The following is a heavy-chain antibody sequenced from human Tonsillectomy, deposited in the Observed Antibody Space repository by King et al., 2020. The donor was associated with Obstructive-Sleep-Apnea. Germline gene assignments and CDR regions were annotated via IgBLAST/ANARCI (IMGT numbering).Heavy chain of an antibody. CDR1: GGTFSSYA. V-gene: IGHV1-69*01. CDR3: ARDREYYYDSSGLGDFDY. J-gene: IGHJ4*02. CDR2: IIPIFGTA. Sequence: VQLVESGAEVKKPGSSVKVSCKASGGTFSSYAISWVRQAPGQGLEWMGGIIPIFGTANYAQKFQGRVTITGDESTSTAYMELSSLRSEDTAVYYCARDREYYYDSSGLGDFDYWGQGTLVTVSS. D-gene: IGHD3-22*01.